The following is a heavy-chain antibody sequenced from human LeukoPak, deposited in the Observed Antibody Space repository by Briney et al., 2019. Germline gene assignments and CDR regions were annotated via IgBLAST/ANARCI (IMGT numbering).Heavy chain of an antibody. CDR3: ARNFWTYYFDF. Sequence: SETLSLTRSVSGYSISSACYWGWIRQPPGKGLEWIGTISHSGSTDYNPSLKSRLTISLDPSKNQVSLRLSSVSAADTAMYYCARNFWTYYFDFWGQGTLVTVSS. D-gene: IGHD3/OR15-3a*01. J-gene: IGHJ4*02. CDR1: GYSISSACY. V-gene: IGHV4-38-2*02. CDR2: ISHSGST.